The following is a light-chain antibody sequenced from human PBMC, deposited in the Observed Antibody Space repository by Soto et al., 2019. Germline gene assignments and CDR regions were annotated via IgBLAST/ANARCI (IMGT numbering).Light chain of an antibody. Sequence: QSALTQPASVSGSPGQSITISCTGTSSDVGGYNSVSWYQQHPGKAPKLMIYEVSTRPSGVSNRFSGSKSGNTASLTISGLQAEDEAYYYCSSYTSSSTQVFGGGTKLTVL. V-gene: IGLV2-14*01. J-gene: IGLJ3*02. CDR2: EVS. CDR1: SSDVGGYNS. CDR3: SSYTSSSTQV.